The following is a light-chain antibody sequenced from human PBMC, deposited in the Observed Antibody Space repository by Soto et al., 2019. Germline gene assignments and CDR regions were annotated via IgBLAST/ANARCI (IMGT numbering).Light chain of an antibody. CDR2: WAS. CDR3: QQYYSTPPT. V-gene: IGKV4-1*01. Sequence: DIVMTQSPDSLAVSLGERATINCKSSQSVLYSSNNKKYLAWYQQKPGQPPKLLIYWASTRESGVPDRFSGSGSGTDFTLTISSLQAEDVAVYYSQQYYSTPPTFGQGTKLEIK. J-gene: IGKJ2*01. CDR1: QSVLYSSNNKKY.